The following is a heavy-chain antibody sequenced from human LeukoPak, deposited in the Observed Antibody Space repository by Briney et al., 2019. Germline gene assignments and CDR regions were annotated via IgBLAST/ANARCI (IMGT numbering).Heavy chain of an antibody. CDR3: ARDRGGSYYDSSGSVTNI. V-gene: IGHV4-59*01. J-gene: IGHJ3*02. Sequence: SETLSLTCTVSGGSISGYYWNWIRQPPGKGLEWIGYIYYSGSTNSNPSLKSRVTILADTSKNQLSLKVSSVTAADTAVYYCARDRGGSYYDSSGSVTNIWGQGTVVTVSS. CDR2: IYYSGST. CDR1: GGSISGYY. D-gene: IGHD3-22*01.